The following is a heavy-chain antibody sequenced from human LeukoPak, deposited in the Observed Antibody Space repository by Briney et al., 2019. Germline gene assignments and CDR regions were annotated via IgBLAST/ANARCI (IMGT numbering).Heavy chain of an antibody. CDR3: ASGYGDYEH. Sequence: SETLSLTCTVSGGSISSSSYYWAWIRQPPGKGLEWIGSIYYSGSTYYNPSFKSRVTISVDTSKNQFSLKLSSVTAADTAVYYCASGYGDYEHWGQGTLVTVSS. D-gene: IGHD4-17*01. CDR1: GGSISSSSYY. CDR2: IYYSGST. V-gene: IGHV4-39*07. J-gene: IGHJ4*02.